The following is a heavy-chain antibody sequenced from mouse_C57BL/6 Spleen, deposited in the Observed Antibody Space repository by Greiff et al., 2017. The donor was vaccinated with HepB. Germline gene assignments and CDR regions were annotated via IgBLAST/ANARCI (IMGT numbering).Heavy chain of an antibody. Sequence: VQLQQSGAELVKPGASVKISCKASGYAFSSYWMNWVEQRPGKGLEWIGQIYPGDGDTNYNGKFKGKATLTADKSSSTAYMQLSSLTSEDSAVYFCANRGYYYAMDYWGQGTSVTVSS. V-gene: IGHV1-80*01. J-gene: IGHJ4*01. CDR1: GYAFSSYW. CDR2: IYPGDGDT. D-gene: IGHD3-2*02. CDR3: ANRGYYYAMDY.